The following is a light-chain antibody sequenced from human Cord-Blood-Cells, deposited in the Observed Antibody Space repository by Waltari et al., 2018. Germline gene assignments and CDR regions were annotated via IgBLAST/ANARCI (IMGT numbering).Light chain of an antibody. CDR2: RNK. CDR3: AAWDDSLSGRV. J-gene: IGLJ3*02. Sequence: QSVLTQPPSASGTPGQRVTISCSGSSSNIGSNYVSWYQQLPGTAPKLLIYRNKPRPSGVPDRFSGSKSGTSASLAISGLRSEDEADYYCAAWDDSLSGRVFGGGTKLTVL. CDR1: SSNIGSNY. V-gene: IGLV1-47*01.